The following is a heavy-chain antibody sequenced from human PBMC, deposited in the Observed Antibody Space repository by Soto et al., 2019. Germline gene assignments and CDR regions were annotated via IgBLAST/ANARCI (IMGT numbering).Heavy chain of an antibody. Sequence: SETLSLTCTVSGGSMIAYYWNWMRQPPGKGLQWIGYTYYSGSTTYNPSLKSRVTISVDSSKNQFSLKLDSVTPADTAVYYCARVRGTAGKRYFDYWGPGTMVTVYS. CDR1: GGSMIAYY. CDR2: TYYSGST. D-gene: IGHD6-13*01. J-gene: IGHJ4*02. V-gene: IGHV4-59*01. CDR3: ARVRGTAGKRYFDY.